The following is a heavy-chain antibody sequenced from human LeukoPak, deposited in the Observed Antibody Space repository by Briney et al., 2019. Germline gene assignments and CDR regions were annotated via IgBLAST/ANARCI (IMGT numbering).Heavy chain of an antibody. D-gene: IGHD2-2*01. J-gene: IGHJ3*02. CDR3: AKIRSNLGYCSISSCRGDAFDS. CDR1: GFTFSSYG. Sequence: GGSLRLSCAASGFTFSSYGMNWVRQAPGKGLEWVAFIRYDGSSKYYADSVKGRFTISRDNSRNTLYLQMNSLRAEDTAVYYCAKIRSNLGYCSISSCRGDAFDSWGQGTMVSVSS. V-gene: IGHV3-30*02. CDR2: IRYDGSSK.